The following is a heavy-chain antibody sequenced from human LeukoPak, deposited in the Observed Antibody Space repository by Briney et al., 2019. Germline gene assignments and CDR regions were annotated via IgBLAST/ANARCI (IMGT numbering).Heavy chain of an antibody. J-gene: IGHJ4*02. Sequence: TSETLSRTCTVSGGSISSSSYSWGWIRQPPGKGLEWIGSIYYSGSTYYNPSLKSRVTISVDTSKNQFSLRLSSVTAADTAVYYCARDTSYRFDYWGQGTLVTVSS. CDR2: IYYSGST. CDR3: ARDTSYRFDY. CDR1: GGSISSSSYS. D-gene: IGHD1-26*01. V-gene: IGHV4-39*07.